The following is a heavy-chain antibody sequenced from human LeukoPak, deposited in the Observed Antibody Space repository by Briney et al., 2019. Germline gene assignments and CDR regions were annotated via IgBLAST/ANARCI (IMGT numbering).Heavy chain of an antibody. CDR1: GFTFSSYA. D-gene: IGHD1-26*01. CDR2: ISGSGGST. V-gene: IGHV3-23*01. J-gene: IGHJ3*02. Sequence: GGSLRLSCVASGFTFSSYAISWVRQAPGKGLEWVSAISGSGGSTYYADSVKGRFTIYRDNSENMLYLQMDSLRAEDTAVYYCAKDRRRLVMGASNHAFDIWGQRTMVTVSS. CDR3: AKDRRRLVMGASNHAFDI.